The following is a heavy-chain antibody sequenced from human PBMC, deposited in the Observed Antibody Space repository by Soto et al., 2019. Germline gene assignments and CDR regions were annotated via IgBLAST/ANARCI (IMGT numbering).Heavy chain of an antibody. V-gene: IGHV4-34*01. CDR3: ARYEYGNSLYGVDV. J-gene: IGHJ6*02. CDR1: GVSFSGYY. CDR2: VDHRGST. D-gene: IGHD1-7*01. Sequence: SETLSLTCVVSGVSFSGYYLSWIRQTPGMGLEWIGEVDHRGSTTYNPSLKNRASISIDSYKNLFSLELTSVTAADTALYFCARYEYGNSLYGVDVWGQGTRVTVSS.